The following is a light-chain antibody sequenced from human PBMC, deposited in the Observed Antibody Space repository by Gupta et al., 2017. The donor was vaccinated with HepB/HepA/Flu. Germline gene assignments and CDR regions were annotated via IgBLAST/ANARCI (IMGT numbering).Light chain of an antibody. V-gene: IGKV1D-12*01. CDR1: QGISW. J-gene: IGKJ5*01. CDR3: QQANSFPRT. CDR2: AAS. Sequence: DIQMTQPPSSVSASVGDTVTITCRASQGISWLAWYQQKPGKAPNLLICAASTLQSGVPSRFSGSGSGTSFTLTISSLQPEDFATYYCQQANSFPRTFGQGTQLEIK.